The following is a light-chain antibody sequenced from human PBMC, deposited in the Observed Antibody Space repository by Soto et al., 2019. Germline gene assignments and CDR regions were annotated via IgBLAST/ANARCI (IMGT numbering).Light chain of an antibody. CDR2: EVS. CDR3: SSYAGSNNPVV. Sequence: QSVLTQPPSASGSPGQSVTISCTGTSSDVGGYNYVSWYQQHPGKAPKLMIYEVSKRPSGVPDRFSGSKSGNTASLTVSGLQAGDDADCYCSSYAGSNNPVVFGGGTQLTV. J-gene: IGLJ2*01. CDR1: SSDVGGYNY. V-gene: IGLV2-8*01.